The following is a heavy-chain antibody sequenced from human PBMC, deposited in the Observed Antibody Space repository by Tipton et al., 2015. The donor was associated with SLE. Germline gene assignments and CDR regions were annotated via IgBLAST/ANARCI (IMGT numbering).Heavy chain of an antibody. D-gene: IGHD3-22*01. CDR2: INHSGST. Sequence: TLSLTCAVYGGSFSGYYWSWIRQPPGKGLEWIGEINHSGSTNYNPSLKSRVTISVDTSKNQFSLKLSSVTAADTAVYYCARGNYYDGSSLPNDYWGQGTLVTVSS. CDR3: ARGNYYDGSSLPNDY. CDR1: GGSFSGYY. J-gene: IGHJ4*02. V-gene: IGHV4-34*01.